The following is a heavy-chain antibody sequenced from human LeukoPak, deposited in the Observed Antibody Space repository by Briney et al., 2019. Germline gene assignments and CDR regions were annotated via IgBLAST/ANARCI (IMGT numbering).Heavy chain of an antibody. CDR1: GFTVSNNF. CDR3: ARSGSGWFDF. D-gene: IGHD6-19*01. Sequence: LPGGSLRLSCAASGFTVSNNFMSWVPQTPEKGLEWVSVIYSDGSTYYADSVKGRFTISRDNSKNTLYLQMNSLRAEDTAVYYCARSGSGWFDFWGQGTLVTVSS. V-gene: IGHV3-53*01. CDR2: IYSDGST. J-gene: IGHJ4*02.